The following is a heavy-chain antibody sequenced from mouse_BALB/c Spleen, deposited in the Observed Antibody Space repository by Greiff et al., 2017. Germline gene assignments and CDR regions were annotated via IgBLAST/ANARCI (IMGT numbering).Heavy chain of an antibody. CDR1: GFTFSDYY. D-gene: IGHD2-10*02. CDR3: AREQYGNYPYAMDY. V-gene: IGHV5-4*02. J-gene: IGHJ4*01. CDR2: ISDGGSYT. Sequence: EVNVVESGGGLVKPGGSLKLSCAASGFTFSDYYMYWVRQTPEKRLEWVATISDGGSYTYYPDSVKGRFTISRDNAKNNLYLQMSSLKSEDTAMYYCAREQYGNYPYAMDYWGQGTSVTVSS.